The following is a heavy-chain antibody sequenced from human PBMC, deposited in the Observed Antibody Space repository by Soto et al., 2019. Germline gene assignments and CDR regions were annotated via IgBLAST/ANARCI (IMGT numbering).Heavy chain of an antibody. CDR1: GFTFSSYS. D-gene: IGHD3-3*01. V-gene: IGHV3-21*01. Sequence: PGGSLRLSFAASGFTFSSYSMNWVRQAPGKGLEWVSSISSSSSYIYYADSVKGRFTISRDNAKNSLYLQMNSLRAEDTAVYYCARDSIITIFGVVSDYSYYGMDVWGKGMKVTVSP. J-gene: IGHJ6*04. CDR3: ARDSIITIFGVVSDYSYYGMDV. CDR2: ISSSSSYI.